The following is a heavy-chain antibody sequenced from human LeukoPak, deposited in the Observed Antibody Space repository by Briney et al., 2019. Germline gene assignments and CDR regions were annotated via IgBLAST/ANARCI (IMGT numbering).Heavy chain of an antibody. Sequence: GGSLRLSCAASGFTFSSYAMSWVRQAPGKGLEWVSAISGSGGSTYYADSAKGRFTISRDNSKNTLYLQMNSLRAEDTAVYYCASSGYYYDSSGYWPPYAFDIWGQGTMVTVSS. J-gene: IGHJ3*02. CDR1: GFTFSSYA. V-gene: IGHV3-23*01. CDR2: ISGSGGST. CDR3: ASSGYYYDSSGYWPPYAFDI. D-gene: IGHD3-22*01.